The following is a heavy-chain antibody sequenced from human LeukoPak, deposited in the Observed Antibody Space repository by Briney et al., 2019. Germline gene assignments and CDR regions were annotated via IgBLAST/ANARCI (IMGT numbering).Heavy chain of an antibody. CDR2: IYHSGST. J-gene: IGHJ3*02. Sequence: SETLSLTCTVSGGSISSGGYYWSWIRQPPGKGLEWIGYIYHSGSTYYNPSLKSRVTISVDTSKNQFSLKLSSVTAADTAVYYCARGGIAVAVRAFDIWGQGTMVTVSS. V-gene: IGHV4-30-2*01. CDR3: ARGGIAVAVRAFDI. D-gene: IGHD6-19*01. CDR1: GGSISSGGYY.